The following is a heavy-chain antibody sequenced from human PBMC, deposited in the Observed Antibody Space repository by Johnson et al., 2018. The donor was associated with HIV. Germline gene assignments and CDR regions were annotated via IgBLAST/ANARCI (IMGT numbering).Heavy chain of an antibody. CDR1: GFTFTDHY. CDR3: ARNSWGSSSGSRI. V-gene: IGHV3-7*03. J-gene: IGHJ3*02. D-gene: IGHD6-6*01. Sequence: MQLVESGGGLVLPGGSLRLSCAVSGFTFTDHYMDWVRQAPGKGLEWVANIKQDGSEKYYVDSVKGRFTISRDNAKNSLYLQMNSLRAEDTAVYYCARNSWGSSSGSRIWGQGTMVTVSS. CDR2: IKQDGSEK.